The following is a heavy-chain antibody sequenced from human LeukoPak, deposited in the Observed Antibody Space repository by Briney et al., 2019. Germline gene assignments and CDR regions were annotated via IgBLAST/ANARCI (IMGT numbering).Heavy chain of an antibody. D-gene: IGHD6-19*01. CDR2: ISGSGGST. Sequence: GGSLRLPCAASGFTFSSYAMSWVRQAPGKGLEWVSGISGSGGSTYYADSVKGRFTISRDNSKNTLYMQMNSLRAEDTAVYYCAKGEYSSGWAVDYWGQGTLVTVSS. CDR1: GFTFSSYA. V-gene: IGHV3-23*01. CDR3: AKGEYSSGWAVDY. J-gene: IGHJ4*02.